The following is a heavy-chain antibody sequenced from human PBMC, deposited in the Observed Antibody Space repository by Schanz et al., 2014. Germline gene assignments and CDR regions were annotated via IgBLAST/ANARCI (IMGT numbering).Heavy chain of an antibody. D-gene: IGHD6-13*01. Sequence: QVQLVQSGAEVKKPGASVKVSCKASGYTFTSDSMHWVRQAPGQGLEWMRMINPSGGSTTYAQKFQGRVTITADRSTFTAYMDVSSLRSEDTAVYYCASSGAGYSSSWDFDYWGQGTLVTVSS. J-gene: IGHJ4*02. CDR2: INPSGGST. CDR3: ASSGAGYSSSWDFDY. CDR1: GYTFTSDS. V-gene: IGHV1-46*01.